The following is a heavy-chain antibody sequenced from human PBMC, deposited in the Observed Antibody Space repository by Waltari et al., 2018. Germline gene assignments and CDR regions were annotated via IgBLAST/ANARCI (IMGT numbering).Heavy chain of an antibody. D-gene: IGHD6-25*01. CDR1: GFTFSSYG. V-gene: IGHV3-30*18. J-gene: IGHJ6*02. CDR2: ISYDGSNK. CDR3: AKDRKRTKYYYGMDV. Sequence: QVQLVESGGGVVQPGRSLRLSCAASGFTFSSYGMHWVRQAPGKGLEWVAVISYDGSNKYYADSVKGRFTISRDNSKNTLYLQMNSLRAEDTAVYYCAKDRKRTKYYYGMDVWGQGTTVTVSS.